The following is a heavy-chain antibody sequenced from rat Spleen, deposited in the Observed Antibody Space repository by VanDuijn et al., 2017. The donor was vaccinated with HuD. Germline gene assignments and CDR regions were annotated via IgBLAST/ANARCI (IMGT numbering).Heavy chain of an antibody. CDR1: GITFSNYA. CDR2: INFDGSST. J-gene: IGHJ2*01. V-gene: IGHV5-29*01. CDR3: ARCFDY. Sequence: EVQLVESGGGLVQPGGTLKLSCAASGITFSNYAMAWVRQAPTKGLEWVATINFDGSSTYYRDSVRGRFSISRDNAKSILYLQMDSLRSEDTATYYCARCFDYWGQGVMVTVSS.